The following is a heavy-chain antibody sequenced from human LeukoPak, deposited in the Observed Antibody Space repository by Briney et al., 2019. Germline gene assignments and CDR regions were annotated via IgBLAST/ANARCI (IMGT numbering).Heavy chain of an antibody. CDR1: GFTFSSYA. D-gene: IGHD1-26*01. CDR2: ISYDGSNK. CDR3: ARDLRSLWEHRDY. V-gene: IGHV3-30*04. Sequence: PGGSLRLSCAASGFTFSSYAMHWVRQAPGKGLEWVAVISYDGSNKYYADSVKGRFTISRDNSKNTLYLQMNSLRAEDTAVYYCARDLRSLWEHRDYWGQGTLVTVSS. J-gene: IGHJ4*02.